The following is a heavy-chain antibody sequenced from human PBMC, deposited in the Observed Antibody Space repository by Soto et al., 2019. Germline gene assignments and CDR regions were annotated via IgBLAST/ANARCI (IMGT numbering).Heavy chain of an antibody. CDR2: ISYDGSNK. CDR3: ARDQTSKYYYGSGSYYYHLCY. V-gene: IGHV3-30-3*01. Sequence: PGGSLRLSCAASGFTFSSYAMHWVRQAPGKGLEWVAVISYDGSNKYYADSVKGRFTISRDNSKNTLYLQMNSLRAEDTAVYYCARDQTSKYYYGSGSYYYHLCYWGQGTLVTVSS. CDR1: GFTFSSYA. J-gene: IGHJ4*02. D-gene: IGHD3-10*01.